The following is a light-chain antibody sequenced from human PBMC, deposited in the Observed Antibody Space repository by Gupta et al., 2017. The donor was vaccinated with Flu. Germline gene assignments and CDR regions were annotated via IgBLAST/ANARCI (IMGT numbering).Light chain of an antibody. V-gene: IGKV3-20*01. CDR1: QTVSSSQ. Sequence: EIVLTQSPGTLSLSPGERATLSCWASQTVSSSQLAWYQQKPGQAPRLLLYGASSRATGIPDRFSGRGSGIDFTLSISILVPQDFALYHSRQECSSPVSFGQGTKLEIK. J-gene: IGKJ2*03. CDR3: RQECSSPVS. CDR2: GAS.